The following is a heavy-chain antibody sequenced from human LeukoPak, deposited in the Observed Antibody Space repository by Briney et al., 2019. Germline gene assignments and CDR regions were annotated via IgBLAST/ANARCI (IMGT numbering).Heavy chain of an antibody. CDR2: INADGRPT. CDR1: GFTFSPYW. D-gene: IGHD1-26*01. Sequence: GGSLSLSCSASGFTFSPYWMTWVRQAPGKGLEWVANINADGRPTSYVDSVKGRFTISRDDAKNSLFLQMNSLRAEDTAVYYCAGWAGSGGGRFDYWGQGTPVTVSS. CDR3: AGWAGSGGGRFDY. V-gene: IGHV3-7*03. J-gene: IGHJ4*02.